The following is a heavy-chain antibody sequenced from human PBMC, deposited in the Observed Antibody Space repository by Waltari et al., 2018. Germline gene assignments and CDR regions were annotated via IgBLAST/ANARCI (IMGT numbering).Heavy chain of an antibody. CDR2: IWYDGSNK. CDR3: ARFGSNLMFDY. J-gene: IGHJ4*02. Sequence: QVQLVESGGGVVQPGRSLRLSCAASGFTFRSYGMHWVRQAPGKGLEWVAVIWYDGSNKYYADSVKGRFTISRDNSKNTLYLQMNSLRAEDTAVYCCARFGSNLMFDYWGQGTLVTVSS. D-gene: IGHD6-13*01. CDR1: GFTFRSYG. V-gene: IGHV3-33*01.